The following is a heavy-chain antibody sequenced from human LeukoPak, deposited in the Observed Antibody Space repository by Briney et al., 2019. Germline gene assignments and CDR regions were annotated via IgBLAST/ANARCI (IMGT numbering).Heavy chain of an antibody. CDR3: ARAYYGSGRRAISDY. CDR1: GFTFSTYV. CDR2: ISCDGSNK. V-gene: IGHV3-30*04. D-gene: IGHD3-10*01. Sequence: GRCLRLCCAASGFTFSTYVMDWGSQAPGKGREWVAVISCDGSNKYYADSVKGRFTSSRDNSKNTMYLEMNSLTAEDTAVYYCARAYYGSGRRAISDYWGQGTLVTVSS. J-gene: IGHJ4*02.